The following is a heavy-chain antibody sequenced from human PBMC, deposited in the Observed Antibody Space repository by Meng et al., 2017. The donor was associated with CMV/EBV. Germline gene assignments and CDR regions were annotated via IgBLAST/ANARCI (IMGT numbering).Heavy chain of an antibody. J-gene: IGHJ5*02. V-gene: IGHV4-34*01. CDR3: AAGDGSGIGDNWFDP. CDR2: INHSGST. Sequence: VYGGSFSGYDWSWIRQPPGKGLEWIGEINHSGSTNYNPSLKSRVTISVDTSKNQFSLKLSSVTAADTAVYYCAAGDGSGIGDNWFDPWGQGTLVTVSS. CDR1: GGSFSGYD. D-gene: IGHD3-10*01.